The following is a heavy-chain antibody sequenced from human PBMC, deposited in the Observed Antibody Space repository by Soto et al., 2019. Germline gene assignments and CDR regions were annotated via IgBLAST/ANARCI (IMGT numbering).Heavy chain of an antibody. CDR1: GGTFSSYT. Sequence: QVQLVQSGAEVKKPGSSVKVSCKASGGTFSSYTISWVRQAPGQGLEWMGRIIPILGIANYAQKFQGRVTITADKSTSTAYMELSSLRSEDTAVYYCAIGYHDTRSAPEYFQHWGQGTLVTVSS. J-gene: IGHJ1*01. CDR3: AIGYHDTRSAPEYFQH. V-gene: IGHV1-69*02. CDR2: IIPILGIA. D-gene: IGHD3-22*01.